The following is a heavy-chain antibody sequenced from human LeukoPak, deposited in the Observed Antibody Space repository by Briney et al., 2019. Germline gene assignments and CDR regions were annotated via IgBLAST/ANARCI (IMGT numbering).Heavy chain of an antibody. CDR3: ASPPDNGDCGAAFDC. D-gene: IGHD2-21*02. J-gene: IGHJ4*02. CDR1: GYSISSGYF. CDR2: IYHSGTT. Sequence: SETLSLTCAVSGYSISSGYFWGWIRQPPGKGLEWIGSIYHSGTTYYSPSLKSRVTISVDTSKDQFSLKVYSVSAADTAVYYCASPPDNGDCGAAFDCWGQGTLVTVSS. V-gene: IGHV4-38-2*01.